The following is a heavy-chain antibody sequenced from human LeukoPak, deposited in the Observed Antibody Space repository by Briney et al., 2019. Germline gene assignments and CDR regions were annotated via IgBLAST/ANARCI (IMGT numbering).Heavy chain of an antibody. D-gene: IGHD3-22*01. Sequence: SETLSLTCAVSGYSISSGYYWGWIRQPPGKGLEWIGSIYHSGSTYYNPSLKSRVTISVDTSKNQFSLKLSSVTAADTAVYYCARLDYYDSSGYFGWYFDLWGRGTLVTVSS. J-gene: IGHJ2*01. CDR3: ARLDYYDSSGYFGWYFDL. CDR1: GYSISSGYY. V-gene: IGHV4-38-2*01. CDR2: IYHSGST.